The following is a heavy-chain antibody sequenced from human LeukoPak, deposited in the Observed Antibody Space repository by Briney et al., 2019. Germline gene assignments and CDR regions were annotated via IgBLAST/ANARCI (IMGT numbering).Heavy chain of an antibody. J-gene: IGHJ4*02. Sequence: GGSLRLSRAASGFTFSSYAMHWVRQAPGKGLEGVAVISYDGSNKYYADSVKGRFTISRDNSKNTLYLQMNSLRAEDTAVYYCARESGAWDSLRYDYWGQGTLVTVSS. V-gene: IGHV3-30-3*01. D-gene: IGHD1-26*01. CDR2: ISYDGSNK. CDR1: GFTFSSYA. CDR3: ARESGAWDSLRYDY.